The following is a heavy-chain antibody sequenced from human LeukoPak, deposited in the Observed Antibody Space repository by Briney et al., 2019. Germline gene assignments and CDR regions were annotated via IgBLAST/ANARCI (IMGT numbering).Heavy chain of an antibody. D-gene: IGHD3-9*01. CDR3: TTVCFTMFWRLDY. V-gene: IGHV3-15*01. CDR1: GFTHCNVW. CDR2: IKIKTDGGTT. Sequence: GGSLSLSRAPSGFTHCNVWVTGVPEAPGERVEGSGRIKIKTDGGTTHYAAPVKGRFTISGDDSKNAVYLQMNSLKTEDTAVYYCTTVCFTMFWRLDYWGQGTLVTVSS. J-gene: IGHJ4*02.